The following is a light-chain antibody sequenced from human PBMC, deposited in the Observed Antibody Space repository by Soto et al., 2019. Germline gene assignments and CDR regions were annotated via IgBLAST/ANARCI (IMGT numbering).Light chain of an antibody. Sequence: DIQMTQSPSSLSASVGDRVTITCRASQGITNDLGWYQQKPGTAPQRLIYGASTLQSGVPSRFSGSGSGTEFTLTISSLQPEDFATYYCLQHNRYPYTFGQGTKLEIK. CDR1: QGITND. CDR3: LQHNRYPYT. V-gene: IGKV1-17*01. J-gene: IGKJ2*01. CDR2: GAS.